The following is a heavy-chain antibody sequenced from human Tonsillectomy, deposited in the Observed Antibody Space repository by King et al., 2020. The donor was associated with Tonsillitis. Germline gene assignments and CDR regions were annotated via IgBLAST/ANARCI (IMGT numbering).Heavy chain of an antibody. CDR1: GGSFSGYY. J-gene: IGHJ4*02. D-gene: IGHD3-3*01. CDR3: ARGKYDFWSGYPDCFDF. V-gene: IGHV4-34*01. CDR2: IHHSGGT. Sequence: VQLQQWGAGLLKPSETLSLTCAVYGGSFSGYYWSWIRQPPGKVLEWIGEIHHSGGTNYNPSLKNRVTISIDTSKNQFSQKLISLTAADAAVYFCARGKYDFWSGYPDCFDFWGQGTLVTVSS.